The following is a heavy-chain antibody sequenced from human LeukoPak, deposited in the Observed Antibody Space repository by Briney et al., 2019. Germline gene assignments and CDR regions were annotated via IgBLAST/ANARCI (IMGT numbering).Heavy chain of an antibody. CDR3: AKVAAQVREYYFDY. Sequence: GGSLRLSCAASGFTFSSYGMHWVRQAPGKGLEWVAVIWYDGSNKYCADSVKGRFTISRDNSKNTLYLQMNSLRAEDTAVYYCAKVAAQVREYYFDYWGQGTLVTVSS. D-gene: IGHD6-19*01. CDR2: IWYDGSNK. V-gene: IGHV3-33*06. J-gene: IGHJ4*02. CDR1: GFTFSSYG.